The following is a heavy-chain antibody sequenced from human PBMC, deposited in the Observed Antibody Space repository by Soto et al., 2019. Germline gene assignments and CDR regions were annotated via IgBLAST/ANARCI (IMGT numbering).Heavy chain of an antibody. CDR2: ISGSSGNA. J-gene: IGHJ4*02. CDR3: AREMAGLGGEYDY. V-gene: IGHV1-18*01. Sequence: QVQLVQSGAEVKNPGASVKVSCTTSGYTFTKYGVGWVRQAPGQGLEWMGWISGSSGNANYAEKVQGRITLTTDTSTITAYIELRSLRSDDTAVYYCAREMAGLGGEYDYWGQGTLVTVSS. D-gene: IGHD3-16*01. CDR1: GYTFTKYG.